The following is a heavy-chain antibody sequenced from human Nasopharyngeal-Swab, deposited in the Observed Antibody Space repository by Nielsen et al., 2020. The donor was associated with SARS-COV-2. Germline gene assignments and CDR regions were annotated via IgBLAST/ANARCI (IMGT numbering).Heavy chain of an antibody. CDR2: IYYSGTT. CDR1: GGSISSGGYY. Sequence: SETLSFTCTVSGGSISSGGYYWSWIRKHPGKGLEWIGYIYYSGTTYYNPSLKSRVTISVDTSKNQFSLRLSSVTAADTAVYYCARAQGTFTIFGVVIIHHFDYWGQGTLVTVSS. CDR3: ARAQGTFTIFGVVIIHHFDY. D-gene: IGHD3-3*01. V-gene: IGHV4-31*03. J-gene: IGHJ4*02.